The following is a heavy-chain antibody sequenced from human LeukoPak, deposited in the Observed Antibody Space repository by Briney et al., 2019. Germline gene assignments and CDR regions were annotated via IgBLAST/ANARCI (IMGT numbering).Heavy chain of an antibody. V-gene: IGHV1-18*01. CDR2: ISAYNGNT. CDR3: ARDNTVVTPTGSFDY. Sequence: ASVKVSCKASGYTFTSYGISWVRQAPGQGLEWMGWISAYNGNTNYAQKLQGRGTMTTDTSTSTAYMELRSLRSDDTAVYYCARDNTVVTPTGSFDYWGQGTLVTVSS. D-gene: IGHD4-23*01. J-gene: IGHJ4*02. CDR1: GYTFTSYG.